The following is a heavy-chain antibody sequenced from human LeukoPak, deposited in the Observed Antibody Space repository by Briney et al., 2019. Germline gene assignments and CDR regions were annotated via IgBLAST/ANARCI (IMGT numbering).Heavy chain of an antibody. J-gene: IGHJ4*02. Sequence: SETLSLTCTVSGGSISSGGYYWSWIRQHPGKGLEWIGYIYYSGSTDYNPSLKSRVTISMDTSKNQFSLKLSSVTAADTAVYYCAGVGGYYLYYFDSWGQGALVTVSS. CDR2: IYYSGST. CDR3: AGVGGYYLYYFDS. D-gene: IGHD3-22*01. V-gene: IGHV4-31*03. CDR1: GGSISSGGYY.